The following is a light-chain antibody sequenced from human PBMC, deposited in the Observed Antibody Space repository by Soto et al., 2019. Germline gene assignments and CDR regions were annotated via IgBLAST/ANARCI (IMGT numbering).Light chain of an antibody. CDR3: SSYAGSNNVT. Sequence: QSVLTQPPSASGSPGQSVTISCTGTTSDVGAYDYVSWYQQHPGKAPKLMIYEVSKRPSGVPDRFSGSKSGNTASLTVSGLQAEDEADYYCSSYAGSNNVTFGGGTKVTVL. CDR1: TSDVGAYDY. V-gene: IGLV2-8*01. J-gene: IGLJ2*01. CDR2: EVS.